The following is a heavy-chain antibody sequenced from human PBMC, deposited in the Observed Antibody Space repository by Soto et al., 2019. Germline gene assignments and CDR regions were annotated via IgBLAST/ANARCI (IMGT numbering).Heavy chain of an antibody. CDR1: GFTVSGYY. J-gene: IGHJ4*01. CDR2: SSNSGTYT. CDR3: ARSGDNYNVLDY. Sequence: LRLSCAASGFTVSGYYMSWIRQAPGKGLEWLSYSSNSGTYTRYADSVKGRFSISRDNAKNSLYLQINSLRGEDTATYYCARSGDNYNVLDYRGHRPPVPASP. V-gene: IGHV3-11*06. D-gene: IGHD3-10*02.